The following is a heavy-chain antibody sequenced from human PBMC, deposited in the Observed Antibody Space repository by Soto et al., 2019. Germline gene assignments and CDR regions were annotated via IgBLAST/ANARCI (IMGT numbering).Heavy chain of an antibody. CDR3: ARAGLYFDWSPFDY. D-gene: IGHD3-9*01. J-gene: IGHJ4*02. V-gene: IGHV1-69*02. CDR2: IIPILGIA. CDR1: GGTFSSYT. Sequence: KEAAASVKVSCKASGGTFSSYTISWVRQAPGQGLEWMGRIIPILGIANYAQKFQGRVTITADKSTSTAYMELSSLRSEDTAVYYCARAGLYFDWSPFDYWGQGTLVTVSS.